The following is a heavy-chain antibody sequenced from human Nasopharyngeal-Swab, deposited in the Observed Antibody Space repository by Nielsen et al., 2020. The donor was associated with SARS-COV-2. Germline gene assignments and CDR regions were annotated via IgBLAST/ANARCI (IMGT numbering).Heavy chain of an antibody. J-gene: IGHJ4*02. CDR2: VSGSGGTT. CDR3: AKDRYCSGGACYFSGFDY. Sequence: WIRQPPGKGLEWVSGVSGSGGTTKYADSVKGRFTISRDNSKNKPYLQMHSLRVEDTAVYYCAKDRYCSGGACYFSGFDYWGLGTLVTVSS. D-gene: IGHD2-15*01. V-gene: IGHV3-23*01.